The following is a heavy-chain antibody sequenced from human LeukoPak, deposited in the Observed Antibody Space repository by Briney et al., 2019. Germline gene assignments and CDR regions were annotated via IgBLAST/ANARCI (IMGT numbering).Heavy chain of an antibody. J-gene: IGHJ6*04. Sequence: GGSLRLPCAASGFTFSSYGMHWVRQAPGKGLEWVAVISYDGSNKYYADSVKGRFTISRDNSKNTLYLQMNSLRAEDTAVYYCAKDLTPHHGGDYYGMDVWGKGTTVTVSS. V-gene: IGHV3-30*18. CDR3: AKDLTPHHGGDYYGMDV. D-gene: IGHD3-16*01. CDR2: ISYDGSNK. CDR1: GFTFSSYG.